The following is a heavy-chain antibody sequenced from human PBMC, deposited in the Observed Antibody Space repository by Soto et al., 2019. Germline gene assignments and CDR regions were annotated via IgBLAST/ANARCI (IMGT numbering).Heavy chain of an antibody. V-gene: IGHV4-31*03. Sequence: QVRLQESGPGLVKPSQTLSLTCTVSGGSVSSGGFYWNWIRQHPGKGLGWIGYIYNDGRTEYNPSLKSRVSISVDTPKNQFSLKVMPVTVADTAVYYCTREAGYWGQGILVTVSS. CDR1: GGSVSSGGFY. CDR3: TREAGY. J-gene: IGHJ4*02. CDR2: IYNDGRT. D-gene: IGHD6-25*01.